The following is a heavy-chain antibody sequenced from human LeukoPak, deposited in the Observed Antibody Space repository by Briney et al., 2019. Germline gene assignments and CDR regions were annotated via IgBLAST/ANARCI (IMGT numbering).Heavy chain of an antibody. CDR1: GFTFSSYA. J-gene: IGHJ3*02. V-gene: IGHV3-23*01. CDR2: ISGSGGST. D-gene: IGHD1-26*01. CDR3: AKAPEYSGSYSSFDI. Sequence: PGGTLRLTCAASGFTFSSYAMSWVRQAPGKGLEWVSAISGSGGSTYYADSVKGRFTISRDNSKNTLYLQMNSLRAEDTAVYYCAKAPEYSGSYSSFDIWGQGTMVTVSS.